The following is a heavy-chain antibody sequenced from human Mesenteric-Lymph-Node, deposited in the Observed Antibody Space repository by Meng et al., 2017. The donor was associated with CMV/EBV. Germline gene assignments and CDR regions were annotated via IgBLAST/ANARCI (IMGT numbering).Heavy chain of an antibody. CDR2: ISVNNGNT. CDR3: ARISAYWYFDL. J-gene: IGHJ2*01. V-gene: IGHV1-18*01. Sequence: SCKASGYTFTSDGISWVRQAPGQGLEWMGWISVNNGNTNYAQKLQGRVTMTTDTSTSTAYMELRSLRSDDTAVYYCARISAYWYFDLWGRGTLVTVSS. CDR1: GYTFTSDG.